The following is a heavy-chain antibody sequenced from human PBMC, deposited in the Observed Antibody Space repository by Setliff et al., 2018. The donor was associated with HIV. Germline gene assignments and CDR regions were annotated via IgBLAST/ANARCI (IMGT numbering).Heavy chain of an antibody. Sequence: TSETLSLTCTVSGGSFSSGSYYWSWIRQSAGKGLEWIGRIYTSGSTNYNPSLKSRGTISVDTSKNQFSLKLSSVTAADTAVYYCATGGASSIPLGPWGQGTLVTVSS. V-gene: IGHV4-61*02. CDR1: GGSFSSGSYY. D-gene: IGHD2-21*01. CDR3: ATGGASSIPLGP. CDR2: IYTSGST. J-gene: IGHJ5*02.